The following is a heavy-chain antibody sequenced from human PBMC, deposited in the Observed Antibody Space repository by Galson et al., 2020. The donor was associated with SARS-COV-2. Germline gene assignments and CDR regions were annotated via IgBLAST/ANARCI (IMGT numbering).Heavy chain of an antibody. CDR3: ARADTHLWFDY. Sequence: SETLSLTCDVFGGSITSRSSSWGWIRQPPGKGLEWIGGLSYGGNTHYNPSLQGRVTLSLDKSTNLFSLTLNSMTAADTAVYYCARADTHLWFDYWGQGSLVTVSS. V-gene: IGHV4-39*02. CDR2: LSYGGNT. CDR1: GGSITSRSSS. J-gene: IGHJ5*01.